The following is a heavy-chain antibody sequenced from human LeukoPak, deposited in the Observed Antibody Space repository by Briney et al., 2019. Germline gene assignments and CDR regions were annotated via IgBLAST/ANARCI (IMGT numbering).Heavy chain of an antibody. Sequence: QSGGSLRLSCAASGFTFSDYWMHWVRQVPGKGLVWVSRINSDGSSTTYADSVRGRFTISRDYAKNTLYLQMNNLRADDTAVYYCCATKPDSDFWGQGTMVTVSS. V-gene: IGHV3-74*01. CDR1: GFTFSDYW. CDR3: CATKPDSDF. D-gene: IGHD1-14*01. J-gene: IGHJ1*01. CDR2: INSDGSST.